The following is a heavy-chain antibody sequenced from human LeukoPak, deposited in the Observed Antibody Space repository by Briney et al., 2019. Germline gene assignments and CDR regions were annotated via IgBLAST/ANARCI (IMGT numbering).Heavy chain of an antibody. CDR3: AAHYYGSGTSLSDF. D-gene: IGHD3-10*01. J-gene: IGHJ4*02. CDR1: GFTVDDCA. V-gene: IGHV3-9*01. CDR2: IHWNADKI. Sequence: GGSLRLSCAASGFTVDDCAMHWVRQAPGKGLEWVSGIHWNADKIAYADSVKGRFTISRDNAKNTLYLLMNSLRPEDTAFYYCAAHYYGSGTSLSDFWGQGTLVAVSS.